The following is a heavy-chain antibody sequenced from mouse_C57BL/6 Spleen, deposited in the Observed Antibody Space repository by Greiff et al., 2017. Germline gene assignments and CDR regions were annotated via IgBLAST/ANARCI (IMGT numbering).Heavy chain of an antibody. V-gene: IGHV1-61*01. D-gene: IGHD1-2*01. CDR3: ARRGAGYEQLFAY. CDR1: GYTFTSYW. CDR2: IYPSDSET. J-gene: IGHJ3*01. Sequence: QVQLQQPGAELVRPGSSVKLSCKASGYTFTSYWMDWVKQRPGQGLEWIGNIYPSDSETHYNQKFKDKATLPVDKSSTTAYMQLSSLTSEDSAVYYCARRGAGYEQLFAYWGQGTLVTVSA.